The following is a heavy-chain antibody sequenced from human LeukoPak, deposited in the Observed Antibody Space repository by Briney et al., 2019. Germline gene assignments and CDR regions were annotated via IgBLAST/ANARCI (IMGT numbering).Heavy chain of an antibody. CDR3: VKDIQVTY. J-gene: IGHJ4*02. V-gene: IGHV3-23*01. CDR2: ISSSGANT. D-gene: IGHD4-23*01. CDR1: GFGFNDAA. Sequence: AGGSLRLSCAASGFGFNDAAMTWVRQAPGKGLEWVSLISSSGANTYYADSVKGRFTISRDNSKNTLFPPMNSLRAEDTAMYYCVKDIQVTYWGQGTLVTVSS.